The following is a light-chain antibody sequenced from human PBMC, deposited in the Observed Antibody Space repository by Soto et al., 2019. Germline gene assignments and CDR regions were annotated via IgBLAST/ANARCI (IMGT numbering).Light chain of an antibody. Sequence: DIQMTQSPSSLSASVGDRVTITCRASQGISNYLAWYQQKPGKVPSLLIYGASTLQSGVPSRFSGSGSGTDFTLTSSSLQPEHVATYYCQKYNSAPWTFGQGTMVEI. CDR1: QGISNY. CDR2: GAS. CDR3: QKYNSAPWT. V-gene: IGKV1-27*01. J-gene: IGKJ1*01.